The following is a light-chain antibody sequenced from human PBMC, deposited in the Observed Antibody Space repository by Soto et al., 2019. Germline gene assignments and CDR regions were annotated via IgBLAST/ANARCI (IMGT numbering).Light chain of an antibody. V-gene: IGLV2-14*03. J-gene: IGLJ3*02. CDR2: DVT. CDR1: SSDVGGYNF. CDR3: NSSTSYNTQWL. Sequence: QSVLTQPASVSGSPGQSITISCTGTSSDVGGYNFVSWYQQHPGKAPRLLIYDVTNRPSGVSDRFSGSKSGNTASLTIYGLQAEDEAHYYCNSSTSYNTQWLFGGGTKLTVL.